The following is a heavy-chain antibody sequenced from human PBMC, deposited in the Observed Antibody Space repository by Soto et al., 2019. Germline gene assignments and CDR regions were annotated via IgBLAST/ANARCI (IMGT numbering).Heavy chain of an antibody. Sequence: EVHLVESGGDLVQPGGSLRLSCAASGITVNNNYMSWVRQAPGKGLEWVSVIYSGGSTGYAESVKGRFTISRDNPKNTVYLQMIGLRAEDTAVYYCARDVGVWGRGTTVTVSS. CDR3: ARDVGV. CDR1: GITVNNNY. V-gene: IGHV3-66*01. CDR2: IYSGGST. J-gene: IGHJ6*04.